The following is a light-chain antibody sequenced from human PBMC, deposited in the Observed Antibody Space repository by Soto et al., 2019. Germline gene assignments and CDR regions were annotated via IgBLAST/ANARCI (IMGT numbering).Light chain of an antibody. CDR2: GAS. CDR1: QSVGDN. Sequence: VMTQSPATLSVSPGERVTLSCRSSQSVGDNLAWFQQKLGQGPRLLMYGASTRATGIPVRFSGSGSETDFTLTITSLQSEDLAVYYCEQYDFWPPTFGQGTKVEIQ. J-gene: IGKJ1*01. CDR3: EQYDFWPPT. V-gene: IGKV3-15*01.